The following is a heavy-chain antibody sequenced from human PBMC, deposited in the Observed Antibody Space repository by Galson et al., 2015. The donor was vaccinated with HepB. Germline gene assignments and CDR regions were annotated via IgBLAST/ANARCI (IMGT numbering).Heavy chain of an antibody. Sequence: SVKVSCKASGYTFTSYYLHWVRQAPGQGLEWMGIINPSGGSTSYAQKFQGRVTMTRDTSTSTVYMELSSLRSEDTAVYYCARDRGYDYGDLPGAEYFQHWGQGTLVTVSS. V-gene: IGHV1-46*03. D-gene: IGHD4-17*01. CDR2: INPSGGST. CDR1: GYTFTSYY. J-gene: IGHJ1*01. CDR3: ARDRGYDYGDLPGAEYFQH.